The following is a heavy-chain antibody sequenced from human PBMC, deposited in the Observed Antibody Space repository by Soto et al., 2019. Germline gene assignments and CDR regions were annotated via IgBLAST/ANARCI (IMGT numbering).Heavy chain of an antibody. CDR3: AADMLGGSFKGKSYYYYGMDV. V-gene: IGHV1-58*01. CDR1: GFTFTSSA. D-gene: IGHD1-26*01. J-gene: IGHJ6*02. Sequence: GASVKVSCKASGFTFTSSAVQWVRQARGQRLEWIGWIVVGSGNTNYAQKFQERVTITRDMSTSTAYMELSSLRSEDTAVYYCAADMLGGSFKGKSYYYYGMDVWGQGTTVTVSS. CDR2: IVVGSGNT.